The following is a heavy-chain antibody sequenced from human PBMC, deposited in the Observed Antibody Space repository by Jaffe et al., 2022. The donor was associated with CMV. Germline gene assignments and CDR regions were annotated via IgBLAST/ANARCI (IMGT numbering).Heavy chain of an antibody. D-gene: IGHD2-2*01. J-gene: IGHJ6*02. CDR1: GGSISSGGYY. V-gene: IGHV4-31*03. CDR2: IHFSGTT. Sequence: QVQLQESGPGLVKPSQTLSLTCSVSGGSISSGGYYWSWIRQHPGKGLEWIGYIHFSGTTYYTPSLKSRVSISLDTANNQFSLKVSPVTAADTAVYYCARERPSTRGFSYGVDVWGQGTTVTVSS. CDR3: ARERPSTRGFSYGVDV.